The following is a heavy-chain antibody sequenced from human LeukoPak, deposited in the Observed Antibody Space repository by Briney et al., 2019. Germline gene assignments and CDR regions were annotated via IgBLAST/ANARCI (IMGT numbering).Heavy chain of an antibody. CDR2: INPNSGGT. CDR3: AKADSIVVVPDALQGHFDY. V-gene: IGHV1-2*02. D-gene: IGHD2-2*01. Sequence: ASVKVSCKASGYTFTGYYMHWVRQAPGQGLEWMGWINPNSGGTNYAQKFQGRVTMTRDTSISTAYMELSRLRSDDTAVYYCAKADSIVVVPDALQGHFDYWGQGTLVTVSS. J-gene: IGHJ4*02. CDR1: GYTFTGYY.